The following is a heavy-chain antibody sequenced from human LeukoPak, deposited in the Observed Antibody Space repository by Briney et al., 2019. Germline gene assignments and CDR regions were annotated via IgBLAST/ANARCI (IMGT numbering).Heavy chain of an antibody. J-gene: IGHJ4*02. D-gene: IGHD3-10*01. CDR3: ASVTMVRGVVFDY. CDR2: ISSSSSTI. Sequence: GGSLRLSCAASGFTFSSYSMNWVRQAPGKGLEWVSFISSSSSTIYYADSVKGRFTISRDNSKNTLYLQMNSLRAEDTAVYYCASVTMVRGVVFDYWGQGTLVTVSS. CDR1: GFTFSSYS. V-gene: IGHV3-48*01.